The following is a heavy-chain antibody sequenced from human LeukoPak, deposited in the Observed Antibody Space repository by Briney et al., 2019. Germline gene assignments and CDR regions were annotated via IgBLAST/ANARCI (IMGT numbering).Heavy chain of an antibody. Sequence: ASVNDTFKASGYTYTNFDINWVRQATGQGLEWMGWMNPNSGNTGYAQKFQGRVTMTMNTSITTTYMELSSLISEDTAVYYCARGPQWRGAYYYIRVGARGTTVTVSS. CDR2: MNPNSGNT. CDR3: ARGPQWRGAYYYIRV. J-gene: IGHJ6*03. CDR1: GYTYTNFD. D-gene: IGHD6-19*01. V-gene: IGHV1-8*01.